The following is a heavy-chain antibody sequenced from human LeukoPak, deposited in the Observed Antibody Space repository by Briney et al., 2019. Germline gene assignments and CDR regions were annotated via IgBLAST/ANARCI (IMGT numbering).Heavy chain of an antibody. D-gene: IGHD3-10*01. CDR2: IYYSGST. CDR3: ARHYYGSGSLNYYFDY. V-gene: IGHV4-39*01. CDR1: GSSISSSSYY. J-gene: IGHJ4*02. Sequence: SETLSLTCTVSGSSISSSSYYWGWIRQPPGKGLEWIGSIYYSGSTYYNPSLKSRVTIFVDTSKNQFSLKLSSVTAADTAVYYCARHYYGSGSLNYYFDYWGQGTLVTVSS.